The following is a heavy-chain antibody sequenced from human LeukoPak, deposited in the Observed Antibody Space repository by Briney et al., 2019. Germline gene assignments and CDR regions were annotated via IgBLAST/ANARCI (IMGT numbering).Heavy chain of an antibody. CDR2: IYYSGST. D-gene: IGHD6-6*01. CDR3: ASIAARPDYYYMDV. CDR1: GGSISSYY. J-gene: IGHJ6*03. Sequence: SETLSLTCTVSGGSISSYYWSWIRQPPGKGLEWIGYIYYSGSTNYNPSLKSRVTISVDTSKNQFSLKLSSVTAADTAVYYCASIAARPDYYYMDVWGKGTTVTVSS. V-gene: IGHV4-59*01.